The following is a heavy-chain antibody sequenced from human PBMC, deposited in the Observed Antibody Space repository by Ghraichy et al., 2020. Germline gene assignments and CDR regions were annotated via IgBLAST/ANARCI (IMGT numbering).Heavy chain of an antibody. J-gene: IGHJ3*02. V-gene: IGHV3-72*01. Sequence: GGSLRLSCVGSGFSFSNHYMNWVRQAPGKGLEWIARSKHRAENYITDFAASVKGRFTTSRDDSKNSLFLRMTSLKTEDTAVYYCARDTSASLDTWGQGTMVAVSP. CDR1: GFSFSNHY. CDR3: ARDTSASLDT. CDR2: SKHRAENYIT. D-gene: IGHD3-16*01.